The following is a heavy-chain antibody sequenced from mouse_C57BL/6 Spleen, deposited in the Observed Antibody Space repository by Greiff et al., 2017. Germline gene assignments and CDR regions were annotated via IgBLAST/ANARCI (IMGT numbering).Heavy chain of an antibody. CDR1: GFTFSSYA. CDR2: ISSGGDYI. CDR3: TREYSNYVYFDY. Sequence: DVQLVESGEGLVKPGGSLKLSCAASGFTFSSYAMSWVRQTPEKRLEWVAYISSGGDYIYYADTVKGRFTISRDNARNTLYLQMSSLKSEDTAMYYCTREYSNYVYFDYWGQGTTLTVSS. D-gene: IGHD2-5*01. J-gene: IGHJ2*01. V-gene: IGHV5-9-1*02.